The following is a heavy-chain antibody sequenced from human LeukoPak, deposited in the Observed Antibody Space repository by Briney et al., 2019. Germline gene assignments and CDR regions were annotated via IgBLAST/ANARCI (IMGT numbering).Heavy chain of an antibody. CDR1: GFTFDDYA. D-gene: IGHD2-15*01. V-gene: IGHV3-9*01. Sequence: GRSLRLSCVASGFTFDDYAMQWVRQAAGKGLEWVAGVSWNSRNNMGYADSVKGRFTIPRDNAKNSVYLQMNSLRAEDTALYYCVKVIASVVYCSGGTCYFDYWGQGALVIVSS. J-gene: IGHJ4*02. CDR3: VKVIASVVYCSGGTCYFDY. CDR2: VSWNSRNNM.